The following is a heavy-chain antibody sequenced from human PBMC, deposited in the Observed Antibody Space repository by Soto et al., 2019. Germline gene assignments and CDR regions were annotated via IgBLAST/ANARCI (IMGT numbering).Heavy chain of an antibody. CDR3: ARHVPYCSDSSHCAYGLDV. V-gene: IGHV4-59*08. CDR2: IYYSGTT. D-gene: IGHD2-15*01. J-gene: IGHJ6*02. Sequence: QVQLQESGPGLVRPSETLSLICTVSGGSISSYYWSWIRQPPGKGLEWIGYIYYSGTTRYNPSLKSRVTRSVDTSKTQYSLKLSSLTAADTAVYHCARHVPYCSDSSHCAYGLDVWGQGTKVTVSS. CDR1: GGSISSYY.